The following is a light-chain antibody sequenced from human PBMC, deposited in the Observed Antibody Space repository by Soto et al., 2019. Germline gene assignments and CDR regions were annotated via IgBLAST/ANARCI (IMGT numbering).Light chain of an antibody. J-gene: IGKJ4*01. V-gene: IGKV1-12*01. CDR2: AAS. CDR3: QQAHSFPLT. CDR1: QGISSW. Sequence: DIQLTQSPSFLSASVGDRVTITCRASQGISSWLAWYQQKPGTAPNLLISAASSLQSGVPSRFSGSGSGTDFTLIISNLQPEDFATYYCQQAHSFPLTFGGGTKVEI.